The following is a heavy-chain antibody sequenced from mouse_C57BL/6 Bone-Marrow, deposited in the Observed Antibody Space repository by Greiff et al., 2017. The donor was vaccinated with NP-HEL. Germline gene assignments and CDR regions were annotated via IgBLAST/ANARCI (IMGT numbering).Heavy chain of an antibody. D-gene: IGHD1-1*01. CDR3: ASPITTVVEGFAY. CDR1: GYTFTSYT. Sequence: QVQLKESGAELARPGASVKMSCKASGYTFTSYTMHWVKQRPGQGLEWIGYINPSSGYTKYNQKFKDKATLTADKSSSTAYMQLSSLTSEDSAVYYCASPITTVVEGFAYWGQGTLVTVSA. V-gene: IGHV1-4*01. J-gene: IGHJ3*01. CDR2: INPSSGYT.